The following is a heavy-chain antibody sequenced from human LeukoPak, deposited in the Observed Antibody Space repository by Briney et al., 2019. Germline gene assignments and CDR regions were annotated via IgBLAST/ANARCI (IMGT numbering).Heavy chain of an antibody. CDR1: GFTFSSYI. J-gene: IGHJ4*02. CDR2: IKDSANAT. CDR3: ARSQESSGHHTSDY. Sequence: WESLRLSCEASGFTFSSYIRSWVRQAPGKGLEWVSTIKDSANATFYADSENDRFIIFSDYTNNTLYLQMNSLRANDTALYFCARSQESSGHHTSDYWGQGTLVTVSS. D-gene: IGHD3-22*01. V-gene: IGHV3-23*01.